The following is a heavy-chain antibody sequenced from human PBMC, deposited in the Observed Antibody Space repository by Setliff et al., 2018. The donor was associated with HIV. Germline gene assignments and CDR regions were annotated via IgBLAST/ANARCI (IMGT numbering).Heavy chain of an antibody. Sequence: SETLSLTCTVPGGSINRSNYYWGWIRQPPGKGLEWIGTISYTGSTYYDPSLKSRVTISLDSSKNQFFLKLSSVTAPDTAIYYCARQTWEYYDTLTGYYRSPKNFDSWGQGTLVTVSS. CDR2: ISYTGST. D-gene: IGHD3-9*01. V-gene: IGHV4-39*01. CDR1: GGSINRSNYY. CDR3: ARQTWEYYDTLTGYYRSPKNFDS. J-gene: IGHJ4*02.